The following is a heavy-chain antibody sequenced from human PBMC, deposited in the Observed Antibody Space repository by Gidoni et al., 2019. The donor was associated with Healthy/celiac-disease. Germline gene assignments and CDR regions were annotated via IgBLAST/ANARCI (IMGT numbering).Heavy chain of an antibody. CDR3: ARHGTRRTIFGVVMWFDP. V-gene: IGHV4-59*08. Sequence: QVQLQESGPGLVMPSETLSLTCTVSGGSIGSYYWSWIRQPPGTGLEWFGYIYSSGSTNYNPSLKSRVTISVDTSKNQFSLKLSSVTAADTAVYYCARHGTRRTIFGVVMWFDPWVQGTLVTVSS. J-gene: IGHJ5*02. CDR1: GGSIGSYY. CDR2: IYSSGST. D-gene: IGHD3-3*01.